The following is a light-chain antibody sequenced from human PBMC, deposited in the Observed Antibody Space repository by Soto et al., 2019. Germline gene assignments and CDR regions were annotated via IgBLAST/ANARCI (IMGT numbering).Light chain of an antibody. J-gene: IGKJ4*01. Sequence: DIQMTQSPSSLSASVGDTVTISCRASRSIRAYLNWYQHKPGKAPNLLIYGATTLHSGVPSRFSGSGSGTDFSLTISSLQPDDFATYYCQQTFSVTPLTFGGGTKVEI. CDR1: RSIRAY. CDR3: QQTFSVTPLT. V-gene: IGKV1-39*01. CDR2: GAT.